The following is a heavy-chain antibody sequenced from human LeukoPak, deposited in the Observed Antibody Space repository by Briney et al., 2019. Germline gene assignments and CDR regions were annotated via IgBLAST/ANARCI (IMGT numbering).Heavy chain of an antibody. V-gene: IGHV3-23*01. J-gene: IGHJ4*02. D-gene: IGHD6-19*01. Sequence: GGSLRLSCAASGFTFSSYAMHWVRQAPGKGLEWVSAISGSGGSTYYADSVTGRFTISRDNSKNTLYLQMNSLRAEDTAVYYCAKAPLRAVAGISDYWGQGTLVTVSS. CDR2: ISGSGGST. CDR1: GFTFSSYA. CDR3: AKAPLRAVAGISDY.